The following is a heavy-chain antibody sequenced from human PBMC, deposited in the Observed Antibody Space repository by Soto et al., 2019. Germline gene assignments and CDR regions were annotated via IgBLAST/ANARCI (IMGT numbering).Heavy chain of an antibody. Sequence: QVQLVQSGAEVKKPGSSVKVSCKASGGTFSSYTISWVQQAPGQGLEWMGRIIPILGIANYAQKFQGRVTITADKSTSTAYMELSSLRSEDTAVYYCSVVPAAIYSFDYWGQGTLVTVSS. CDR2: IIPILGIA. CDR3: SVVPAAIYSFDY. D-gene: IGHD2-2*01. J-gene: IGHJ4*02. V-gene: IGHV1-69*02. CDR1: GGTFSSYT.